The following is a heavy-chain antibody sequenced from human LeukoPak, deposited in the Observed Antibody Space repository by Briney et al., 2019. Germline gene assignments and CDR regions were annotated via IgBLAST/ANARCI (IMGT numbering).Heavy chain of an antibody. CDR2: INPNSGGT. CDR3: ARDGVTMVRGNYYYYMDV. J-gene: IGHJ6*03. CDR1: GYTFTGYY. D-gene: IGHD3-10*01. V-gene: IGHV1-2*02. Sequence: ASVKVSCKASGYTFTGYYMHWVRQAPGQGLEWMGWINPNSGGTNYAQKFQGRVTMTRDTSISTAYMELSRLRSDDTAVYYCARDGVTMVRGNYYYYMDVWGKGTTATVSS.